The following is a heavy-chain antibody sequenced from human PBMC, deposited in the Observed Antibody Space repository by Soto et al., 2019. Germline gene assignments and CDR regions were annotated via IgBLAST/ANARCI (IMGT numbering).Heavy chain of an antibody. CDR3: ARSSITPRLFMYPFDY. CDR2: IYYDGNT. V-gene: IGHV4-39*01. J-gene: IGHJ4*02. D-gene: IGHD6-6*01. Sequence: QLQLQESGPGLVKPSETLSLTCTVSGGSISSSSHYWGWIRQPPGKGLERIGNIYYDGNTYYNPSLMRRVPFFCDSAKSRFSLRLNSVSVADTAVYYCARSSITPRLFMYPFDYWGEGTLVTVSS. CDR1: GGSISSSSHY.